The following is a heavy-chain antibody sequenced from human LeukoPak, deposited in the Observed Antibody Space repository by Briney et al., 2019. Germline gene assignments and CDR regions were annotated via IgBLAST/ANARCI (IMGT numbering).Heavy chain of an antibody. CDR1: GYTFTGDQ. V-gene: IGHV1-2*02. CDR2: IKPSSGDT. Sequence: ASVKVSCKASGYTFTGDQIYWLRQAPGQGLEWVGWIKPSSGDTLYEQKFQGRVTMTRDTSISTAYMELSRLRSDDTAVYYCARDVYYYDSSGYYYLRYYYYGMDVWGQGTTVTVSS. J-gene: IGHJ6*02. D-gene: IGHD3-22*01. CDR3: ARDVYYYDSSGYYYLRYYYYGMDV.